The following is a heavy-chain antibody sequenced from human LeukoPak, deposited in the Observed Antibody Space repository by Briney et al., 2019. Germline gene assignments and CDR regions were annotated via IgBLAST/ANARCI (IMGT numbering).Heavy chain of an antibody. V-gene: IGHV1-46*01. CDR1: GYTFTSYD. CDR3: ARDYDILAGYYAY. CDR2: INPSGGST. Sequence: SVKVSCKASGYTFTSYDINWVRHATGQGLEWMGIINPSGGSTSYAQKFQGRVTMTRDTSTSTVYMELSSLRSEDTAVYYCARDYDILAGYYAYWGQGTLVTVSS. D-gene: IGHD3-9*01. J-gene: IGHJ4*02.